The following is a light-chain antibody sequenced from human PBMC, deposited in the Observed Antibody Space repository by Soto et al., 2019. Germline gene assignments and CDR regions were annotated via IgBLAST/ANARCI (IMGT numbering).Light chain of an antibody. CDR1: TPNIGRNP. Sequence: QTVVTQSPSASGTPGQRVIISCSGTTPNIGRNPVHWYQQFPGTAPKLLISTNDQRPSGVPDRFSGSKSGTSASLAISGLQSEDESDYYCAVWDDTLNGPVFGRGTKLTVL. CDR2: TND. CDR3: AVWDDTLNGPV. V-gene: IGLV1-44*01. J-gene: IGLJ2*01.